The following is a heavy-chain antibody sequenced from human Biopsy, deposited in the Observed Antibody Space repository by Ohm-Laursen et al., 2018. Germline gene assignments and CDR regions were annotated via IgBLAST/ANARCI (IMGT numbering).Heavy chain of an antibody. CDR2: ISGSGGST. V-gene: IGHV3-23*01. D-gene: IGHD2-2*02. J-gene: IGHJ4*02. CDR3: AKGGYCTTTSCYMDVDY. Sequence: SLRLSRAASGFTFSSHAMSWVRQAPGKGLEWVSTISGSGGSTYYADSVKGRFTISRDASKNTLYLLMNSLRAEDTAMYYCAKGGYCTTTSCYMDVDYWGQGTLVTVSS. CDR1: GFTFSSHA.